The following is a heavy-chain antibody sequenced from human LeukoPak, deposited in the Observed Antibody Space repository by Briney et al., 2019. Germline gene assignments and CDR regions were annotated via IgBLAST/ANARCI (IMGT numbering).Heavy chain of an antibody. D-gene: IGHD3-10*01. CDR1: GFTFSSYA. CDR2: ISVSGGST. CDR3: ANPRDTMVRGLNYFDY. Sequence: GGSLRLSCAASGFTFSSYAMSWVRQALGKGLEWVSAISVSGGSTYYADSVKGRFTISRDNSKNTLYLQMNSLRAEDTAVYYCANPRDTMVRGLNYFDYWGQGTLVTVSS. J-gene: IGHJ4*02. V-gene: IGHV3-23*01.